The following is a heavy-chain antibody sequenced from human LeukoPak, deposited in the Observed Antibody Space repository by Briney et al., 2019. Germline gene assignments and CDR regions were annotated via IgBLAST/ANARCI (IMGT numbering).Heavy chain of an antibody. CDR1: GGSINTTY. J-gene: IGHJ4*02. CDR2: IHYSGST. V-gene: IGHV4-59*01. Sequence: SETLSLTCSVSGGSINTTYWSWIRQPPGKGLEWIGNIHYSGSTNYNSSLKSRVSISVDTSKNQFSLKMISVTTEDTAVYYCARGYDTTGYFSYWGQGTLVTVSS. CDR3: ARGYDTTGYFSY. D-gene: IGHD3-22*01.